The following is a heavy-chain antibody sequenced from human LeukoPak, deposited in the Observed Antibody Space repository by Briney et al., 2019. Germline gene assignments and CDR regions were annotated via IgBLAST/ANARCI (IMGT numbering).Heavy chain of an antibody. J-gene: IGHJ4*02. CDR3: ARTVTIFGADYFDY. V-gene: IGHV4-34*01. Sequence: SETLSLTCAVYGGSFSGYYWSWIRQPPGKGLEWIGEINHSGSTNYNPSLKSRVTISVDTSKNQFSLKLSSVTAADTAVYYCARTVTIFGADYFDYWGQGTLVTVSS. D-gene: IGHD3-3*01. CDR1: GGSFSGYY. CDR2: INHSGST.